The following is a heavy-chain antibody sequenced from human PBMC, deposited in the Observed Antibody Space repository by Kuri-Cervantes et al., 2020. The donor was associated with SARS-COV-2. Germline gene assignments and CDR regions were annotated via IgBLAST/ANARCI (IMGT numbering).Heavy chain of an antibody. CDR1: GYTFTNYW. Sequence: KVSCKASGYTFTNYWITWVRQLPGKGLEWMGRSDPSDSYSTYSPSFQGHVTLSCDKSISTAYLQWSSLKASDTAMYYCARQLDYYDSSGYYYYYYYGMDVWGQGTTVTVSS. V-gene: IGHV5-10-1*01. CDR3: ARQLDYYDSSGYYYYYYYGMDV. J-gene: IGHJ6*02. D-gene: IGHD3-22*01. CDR2: SDPSDSYS.